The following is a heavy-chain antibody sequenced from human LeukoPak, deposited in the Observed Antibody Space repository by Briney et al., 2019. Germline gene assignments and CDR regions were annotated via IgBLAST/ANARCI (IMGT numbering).Heavy chain of an antibody. CDR3: ARRHGRCSDGSCYYPDY. V-gene: IGHV1-8*01. CDR1: GYTFTSYD. Sequence: ASVKISCKASGYTFTSYDINWVRQATGQGLEWMGWMNPNSGNTGYAQKFQGRVTMTRNSSITTAYMELSSLRSEDTAVYYCARRHGRCSDGSCYYPDYWGQGTLVTVSS. J-gene: IGHJ4*02. D-gene: IGHD2-15*01. CDR2: MNPNSGNT.